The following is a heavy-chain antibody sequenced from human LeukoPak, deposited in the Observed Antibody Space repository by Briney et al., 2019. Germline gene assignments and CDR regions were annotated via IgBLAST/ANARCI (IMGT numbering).Heavy chain of an antibody. V-gene: IGHV4-59*01. D-gene: IGHD2-15*01. J-gene: IGHJ5*02. CDR3: VRSKSGAYGWFDP. Sequence: PSETLSLTCTVSGGSITSYYWSWIRQPPGKGLEWMGYIYYSGTTNYNPSLKSRVTISVDTSKNQFSLKVNSVTAADTAVYYCVRSKSGAYGWFDPWGQGTLVTVSS. CDR2: IYYSGTT. CDR1: GGSITSYY.